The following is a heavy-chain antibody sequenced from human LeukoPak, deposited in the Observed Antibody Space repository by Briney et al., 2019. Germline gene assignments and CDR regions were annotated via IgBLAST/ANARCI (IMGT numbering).Heavy chain of an antibody. CDR2: IYYSGST. J-gene: IGHJ6*03. CDR1: GGSISSYY. D-gene: IGHD3-10*01. Sequence: SETLSLTCTVSGGSISSYYWSWLRQPPGKGLEWIGYIYYSGSTNYNPSLKSRVTISVDTSKNQFSLKLSSVTAADTAVYYCARERPHYYGSGSYYGDYYYYYYMDVWGKGTTVTVSS. V-gene: IGHV4-59*01. CDR3: ARERPHYYGSGSYYGDYYYYYYMDV.